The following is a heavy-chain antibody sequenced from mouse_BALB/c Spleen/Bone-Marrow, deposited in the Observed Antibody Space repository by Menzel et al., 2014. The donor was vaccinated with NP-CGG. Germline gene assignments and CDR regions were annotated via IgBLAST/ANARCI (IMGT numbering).Heavy chain of an antibody. J-gene: IGHJ3*01. V-gene: IGHV4-1*02. D-gene: IGHD2-3*01. CDR3: ARLGYYGWFAY. Sequence: EVHLVESGGGLVQPGGSLKLSCAASGFDFSRYWMSWVRQAPGKGLQWIGEINPESNTINYTPSLKDKFITSRDNAKNTLYLQMSKVRSGDTALYCCARLGYYGWFAYWGQGTLVTVSA. CDR2: INPESNTI. CDR1: GFDFSRYW.